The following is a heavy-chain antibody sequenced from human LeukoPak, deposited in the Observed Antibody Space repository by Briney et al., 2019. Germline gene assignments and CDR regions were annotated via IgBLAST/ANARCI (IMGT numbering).Heavy chain of an antibody. CDR3: ASSVPAARYYFDY. Sequence: SSVKVSCKASGGTFSSYAISWVRQAPGQGLEWMGGIIPIFGTANYAQKFRGRVTITADESTSTAYMELSSLRSEDTAVYYCASSVPAARYYFDYWGQGTLVTVSS. D-gene: IGHD2-2*01. CDR2: IIPIFGTA. J-gene: IGHJ4*02. CDR1: GGTFSSYA. V-gene: IGHV1-69*01.